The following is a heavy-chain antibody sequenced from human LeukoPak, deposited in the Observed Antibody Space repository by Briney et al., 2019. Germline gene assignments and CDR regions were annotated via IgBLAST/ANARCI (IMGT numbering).Heavy chain of an antibody. D-gene: IGHD6-19*01. J-gene: IGHJ5*02. CDR3: ARDQSSVAGTTYNWFDP. Sequence: QAGGSLRLSCAASGFTFSSYWMSWVRQAPGKGLEWVANIKQDGSEKYYVDSVKGRFTISRANAKNSLYLQMNSLGAEDTAVYYCARDQSSVAGTTYNWFDPWGQGTLVTVSS. CDR1: GFTFSSYW. CDR2: IKQDGSEK. V-gene: IGHV3-7*01.